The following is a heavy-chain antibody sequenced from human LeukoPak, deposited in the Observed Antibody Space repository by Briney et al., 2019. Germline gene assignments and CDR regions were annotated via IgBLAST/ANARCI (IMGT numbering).Heavy chain of an antibody. CDR2: IYSGGST. V-gene: IGHV3-53*01. J-gene: IGHJ6*02. CDR1: GFTVSSNY. Sequence: GGSLRLSCAASGFTVSSNYMSWVRQAPGKGLEWVSVIYSGGSTYYADSVKGRFTISRDNFKNTLYLQMNSLRAEDTAVYYCARVTDYYYGMDVWGQGTTVTVSS. CDR3: ARVTDYYYGMDV.